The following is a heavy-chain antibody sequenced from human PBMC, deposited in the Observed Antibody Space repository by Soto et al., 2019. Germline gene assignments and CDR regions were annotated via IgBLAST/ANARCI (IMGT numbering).Heavy chain of an antibody. Sequence: GSLRLSCAASGFTFSSYSVNWVRQVPGKGLEWVSYISSSSGTIYYADSVKGRFTISRDNAKNSLYLQMNSLRAEDTAVYYCAKDPTYDSSGYPEGYFDYWGQGTLVTVSS. CDR1: GFTFSSYS. CDR3: AKDPTYDSSGYPEGYFDY. V-gene: IGHV3-48*01. CDR2: ISSSSGTI. J-gene: IGHJ4*02. D-gene: IGHD3-22*01.